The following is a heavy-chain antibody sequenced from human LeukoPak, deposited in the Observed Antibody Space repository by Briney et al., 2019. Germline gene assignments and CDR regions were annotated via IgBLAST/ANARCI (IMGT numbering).Heavy chain of an antibody. J-gene: IGHJ3*02. CDR2: IHKTGST. D-gene: IGHD6-13*01. V-gene: IGHV4-4*07. CDR1: GVSISTYY. Sequence: KASETLSLTCTVSGVSISTYYWSWIRQPAGKGLEWIGRIHKTGSTDYNPSLKSRVTMSLDTSKNQFPLTLISVTAADTAVSYCARAGVGTYSSSWSGNAFDIWGQGTVVSVSS. CDR3: ARAGVGTYSSSWSGNAFDI.